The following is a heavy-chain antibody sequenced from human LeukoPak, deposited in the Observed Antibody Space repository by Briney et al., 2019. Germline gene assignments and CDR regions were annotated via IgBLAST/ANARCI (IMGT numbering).Heavy chain of an antibody. D-gene: IGHD3-10*01. Sequence: PSQTLSLTCTVSGGSISNYYWSWIRQPPGKELEWIGYISYSGNTDSNPSLKSRVTISVDTSKNQFSLKLSSVTAADTAVYYCARGGFGTLLDYWGQGTLVTVSS. V-gene: IGHV4-59*08. CDR1: GGSISNYY. CDR3: ARGGFGTLLDY. J-gene: IGHJ4*02. CDR2: ISYSGNT.